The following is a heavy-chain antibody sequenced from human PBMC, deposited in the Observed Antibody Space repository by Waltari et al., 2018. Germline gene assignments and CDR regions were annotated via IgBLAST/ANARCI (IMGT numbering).Heavy chain of an antibody. CDR2: IHHSASP. CDR3: ARYGHWFDP. CDR1: GYSISSGYY. Sequence: QVQLQESGPGLVNPSETLSLTCAVSGYSISSGYYWGWIRQPPGKWLEYMGSIHHSASPYYNPSLKSRVTISVDTSKNQFSLKLISVTAADTAVYYCARYGHWFDPWGQGTLVTVSS. J-gene: IGHJ5*02. D-gene: IGHD4-17*01. V-gene: IGHV4-38-2*01.